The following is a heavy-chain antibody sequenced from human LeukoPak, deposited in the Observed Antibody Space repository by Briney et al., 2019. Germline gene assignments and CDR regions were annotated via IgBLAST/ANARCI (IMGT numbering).Heavy chain of an antibody. V-gene: IGHV1-2*02. Sequence: ASVKVSCKASGYTFTGYYMHWVRQAPGQGLEWMGWINPNSGGTNYAQKFQGRVTMTRDTSISTAYMELSRLRSDDTAVYYCARERGGSSGPDAFDIWGQGTMVTVSS. J-gene: IGHJ3*02. CDR3: ARERGGSSGPDAFDI. CDR2: INPNSGGT. CDR1: GYTFTGYY. D-gene: IGHD2-15*01.